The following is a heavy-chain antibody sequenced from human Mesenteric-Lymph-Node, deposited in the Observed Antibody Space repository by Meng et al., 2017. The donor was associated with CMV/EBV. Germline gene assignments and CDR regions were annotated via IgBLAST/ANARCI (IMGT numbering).Heavy chain of an antibody. CDR3: ARRHSGYIIFDY. CDR1: GYSFTNFW. Sequence: GESLKISCKASGYSFTNFWIGWVRQVPGKGLEWMALIYPGDSATRYTPSFQGQVTISADKSISTAYLQWSSLKASDTAMYYCARRHSGYIIFDYWGQGTLVTVSS. CDR2: IYPGDSAT. V-gene: IGHV5-51*01. J-gene: IGHJ4*02. D-gene: IGHD5-12*01.